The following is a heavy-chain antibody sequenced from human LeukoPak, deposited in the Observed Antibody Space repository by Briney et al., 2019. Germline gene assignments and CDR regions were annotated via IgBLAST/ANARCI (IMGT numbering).Heavy chain of an antibody. Sequence: GGSLRLSCAASGFTFSNYAMSWVRQAPGKGLEWVSDISGSGDSTNYADSVKGRFTISRDNSKNTLFLNMNSLRAEDTAVYFCAYFGESRSSWGQGTLVTVSS. CDR2: ISGSGDST. CDR1: GFTFSNYA. CDR3: AYFGESRSS. D-gene: IGHD3-10*01. J-gene: IGHJ5*02. V-gene: IGHV3-23*01.